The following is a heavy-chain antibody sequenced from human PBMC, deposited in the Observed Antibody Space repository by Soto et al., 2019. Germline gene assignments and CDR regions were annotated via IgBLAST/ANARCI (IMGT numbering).Heavy chain of an antibody. V-gene: IGHV3-21*01. CDR2: ISSSSSYI. CDR3: ARDRGLHDYVNYYYGMDV. Sequence: PGGSLRLSCAASGFTFSSYSMNWVRQAPGKGLEWVSSISSSSSYIYYADSVKGRFTISRDNAKNSLYLQMNSLRAEDTAVYYCARDRGLHDYVNYYYGMDVWGQGTTVTVSS. J-gene: IGHJ6*02. D-gene: IGHD4-17*01. CDR1: GFTFSSYS.